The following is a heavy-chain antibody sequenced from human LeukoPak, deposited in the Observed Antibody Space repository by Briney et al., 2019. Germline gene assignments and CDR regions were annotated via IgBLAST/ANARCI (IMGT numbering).Heavy chain of an antibody. CDR2: ISAYSGNT. J-gene: IGHJ5*02. CDR1: GYTFTSYG. V-gene: IGHV1-18*01. D-gene: IGHD3-10*01. CDR3: AREDYGSGSYSENWFDP. Sequence: ASVKVSCKASGYTFTSYGISWVRQAPGQGLEWMGWISAYSGNTNYAQKLQGRVTMTTDTSTSTAYMELRSLRSDDTAVYYCAREDYGSGSYSENWFDPWGQGTLVTVSS.